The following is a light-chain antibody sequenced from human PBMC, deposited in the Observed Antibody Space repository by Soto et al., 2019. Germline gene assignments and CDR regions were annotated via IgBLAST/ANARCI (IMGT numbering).Light chain of an antibody. Sequence: QSALTQPASVSGSPGQSIPISCTGTSSDVGGYNYVSWYQQHPGKAPKLMIYEVSNRPSGVSNRFSGSKSGNTASLTIFGLQAEDEADYYCSSYTSSSTPYVFGTGTKVTVL. CDR1: SSDVGGYNY. V-gene: IGLV2-14*01. CDR2: EVS. J-gene: IGLJ1*01. CDR3: SSYTSSSTPYV.